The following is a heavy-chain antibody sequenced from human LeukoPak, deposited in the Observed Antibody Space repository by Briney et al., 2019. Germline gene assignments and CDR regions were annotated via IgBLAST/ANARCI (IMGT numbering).Heavy chain of an antibody. J-gene: IGHJ4*02. D-gene: IGHD3-3*01. V-gene: IGHV4-30-4*01. CDR2: IYYSGST. Sequence: SETLSLTCTVSGGSISSGDYYWSWIRQPPGTGLEWIGYIYYSGSTYYNPSLKSRVTITVDTSKNQFSLKLSSVTAADTAVYYCARGYYQETFDYWGQGTLVTVSS. CDR1: GGSISSGDYY. CDR3: ARGYYQETFDY.